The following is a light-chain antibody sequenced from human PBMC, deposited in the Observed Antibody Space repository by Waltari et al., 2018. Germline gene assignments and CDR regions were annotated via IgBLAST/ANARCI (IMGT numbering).Light chain of an antibody. Sequence: DIQMTQSPSSLSASVGDRVTITCRASQTISNHLNCHQHKPGQAPRLLIFGVSSLRGGVPSRFRGSGSETDFTLTISGLQPEDLATYYCQHSDGPSPFGQGTKLEIK. V-gene: IGKV1-39*01. CDR1: QTISNH. CDR2: GVS. CDR3: QHSDGPSP. J-gene: IGKJ2*01.